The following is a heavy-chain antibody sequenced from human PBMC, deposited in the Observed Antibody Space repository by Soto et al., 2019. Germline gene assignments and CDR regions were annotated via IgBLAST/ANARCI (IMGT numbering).Heavy chain of an antibody. CDR1: GYTFTGYY. CDR3: ARDHLSYYYGSGSYSPWFDP. J-gene: IGHJ5*02. V-gene: IGHV1-2*04. D-gene: IGHD3-10*01. CDR2: INPKSGGT. Sequence: GASVKVSCKASGYTFTGYYMHWVRQAPGQGLEWKGWINPKSGGTNYAQKFQGWVNMTRDTSISTAYMELSRLRSVDTAVYYFARDHLSYYYGSGSYSPWFDPWGQGTLVTVSS.